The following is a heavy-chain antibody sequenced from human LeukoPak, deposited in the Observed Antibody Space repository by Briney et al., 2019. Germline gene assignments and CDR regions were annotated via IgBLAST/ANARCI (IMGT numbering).Heavy chain of an antibody. CDR1: GFTVSSNY. J-gene: IGHJ4*02. V-gene: IGHV3-66*01. D-gene: IGHD6-13*01. CDR2: IYSGGST. CDR3: AREEAAAVDY. Sequence: GSLRLSCAVSGFTVSSNYMSWVRQAPGKGLEWVSVIYSGGSTYYADSVKGRFTISRDNSKNTLYLQMNSLRAEDTAVYYCAREEAAAVDYWGQGTLVTVSS.